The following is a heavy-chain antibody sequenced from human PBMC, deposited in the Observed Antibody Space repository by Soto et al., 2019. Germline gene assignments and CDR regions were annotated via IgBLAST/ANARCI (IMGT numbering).Heavy chain of an antibody. V-gene: IGHV4-4*07. Sequence: QVQLQESGPGLVKPSETLSITCTVSGASISSYYWSWIRQPAVKGLAWIGRSYTSGIPNYNPSLKSRVTMSVDTSKNQFSLQLSSVTAADTAVYYCARSTPNWFDPWCQGTLVTVSS. J-gene: IGHJ5*02. CDR1: GASISSYY. CDR3: ARSTPNWFDP. CDR2: SYTSGIP.